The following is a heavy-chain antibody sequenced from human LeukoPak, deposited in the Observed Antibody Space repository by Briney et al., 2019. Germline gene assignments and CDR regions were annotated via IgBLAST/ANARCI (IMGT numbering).Heavy chain of an antibody. J-gene: IGHJ4*02. CDR1: GCTFTCYG. Sequence: GASVKVSFKGSGCTFTCYGISWLRQAPGQGLDWVGWISAYTGNTNYAQKLETSATMTTDTSTSTAYMELRSLRSDDTAVYYCAIFFWGLDYWGQGTLVTVSS. CDR2: ISAYTGNT. D-gene: IGHD7-27*01. V-gene: IGHV1-18*01. CDR3: AIFFWGLDY.